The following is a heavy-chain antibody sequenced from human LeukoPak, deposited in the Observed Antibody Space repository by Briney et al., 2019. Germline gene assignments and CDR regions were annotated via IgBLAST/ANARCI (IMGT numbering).Heavy chain of an antibody. CDR2: IHTSGST. CDR1: GGSISTYY. V-gene: IGHV4-4*07. CDR3: ARAPEFSSGWLLDC. Sequence: PSETLSLTCSVSGGSISTYYGSWIRQSAGKGLEWIGRIHTSGSTNYNPSLKSRVTMSVDTSKNQFSLKVSSVSAADTGVYHCARAPEFSSGWLLDCWGQGSLVTVSS. D-gene: IGHD6-19*01. J-gene: IGHJ4*02.